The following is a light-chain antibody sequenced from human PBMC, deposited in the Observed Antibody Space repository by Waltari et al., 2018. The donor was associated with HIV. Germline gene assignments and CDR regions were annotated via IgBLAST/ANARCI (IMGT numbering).Light chain of an antibody. CDR1: SSYLGNYNL. CDR2: EVT. V-gene: IGLV2-23*02. Sequence: QSALTHPASLSGSPGQSIVISCTGTSSYLGNYNLVSWYQHPPGKVPRLMIYEVTKRPSGVSSRFSGSKSANTASLMISGLQAEDEGNYYCSSYAGGHTWVFGGGTKLTVL. J-gene: IGLJ3*02. CDR3: SSYAGGHTWV.